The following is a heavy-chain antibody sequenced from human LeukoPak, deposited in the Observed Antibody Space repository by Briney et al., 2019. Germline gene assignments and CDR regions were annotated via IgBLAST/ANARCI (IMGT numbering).Heavy chain of an antibody. Sequence: GGSLRLSCASSRFIFSIYAMSWVRQPPGRGLEWVTGISGSGGSTYYTESVKGRFSISRDNSKNTLHVQVNSLRGEDTAVYYCARGGYNPPRLEYWGQGTLVTVSS. J-gene: IGHJ4*02. V-gene: IGHV3-23*01. D-gene: IGHD3-16*01. CDR3: ARGGYNPPRLEY. CDR1: RFIFSIYA. CDR2: ISGSGGST.